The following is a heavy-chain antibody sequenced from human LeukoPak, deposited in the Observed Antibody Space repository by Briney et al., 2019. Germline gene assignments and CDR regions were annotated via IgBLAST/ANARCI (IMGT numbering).Heavy chain of an antibody. J-gene: IGHJ3*02. D-gene: IGHD1-26*01. CDR2: IYYSGST. V-gene: IGHV4-59*08. Sequence: SETLSLTCTVSGGSISSYYWSWIRQPPGKGLEWIGYIYYSGSTNYNPSLKSRVTIPVDTSKNQFSLKLSPVTAADTAVYYCARQWYSGSYRTENAFDIWGQGTMVTVSS. CDR1: GGSISSYY. CDR3: ARQWYSGSYRTENAFDI.